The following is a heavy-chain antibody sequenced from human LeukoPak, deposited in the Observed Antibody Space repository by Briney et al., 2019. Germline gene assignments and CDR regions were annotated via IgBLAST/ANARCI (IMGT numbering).Heavy chain of an antibody. J-gene: IGHJ4*02. D-gene: IGHD3-22*01. CDR1: GYTFTTYS. Sequence: ASVKVSCKASGYTFTTYSMHWVRQAPGQGLEWMGIINPSGGSTSYAQKFQGRVTMTRDTSTSTVYMELSSLRSEDTAVYYCGSHYYDSSGYYGSIDYWGQGTLVTVSS. CDR3: GSHYYDSSGYYGSIDY. V-gene: IGHV1-46*01. CDR2: INPSGGST.